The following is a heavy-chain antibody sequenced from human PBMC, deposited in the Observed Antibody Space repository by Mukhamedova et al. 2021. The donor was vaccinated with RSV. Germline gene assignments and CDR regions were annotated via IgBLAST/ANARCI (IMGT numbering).Heavy chain of an antibody. D-gene: IGHD4-17*01. CDR2: DGSNK. Sequence: DGSNKYYADSVKGRFTISRDNSKNTLYLQMNSLRAEDTAVYYCARGGYGDYVDYWCQGTLVTVSS. V-gene: IGHV3-30-3*01. J-gene: IGHJ4*02. CDR3: ARGGYGDYVDY.